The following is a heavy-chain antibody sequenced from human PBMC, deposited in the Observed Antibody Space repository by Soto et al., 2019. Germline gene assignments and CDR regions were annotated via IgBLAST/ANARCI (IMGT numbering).Heavy chain of an antibody. J-gene: IGHJ6*02. V-gene: IGHV1-18*01. CDR3: ARVKKDIVVEVAGTRFYYGMDV. CDR1: GYTFTNYG. D-gene: IGHD2-15*01. CDR2: ISVYNGNT. Sequence: ASVKVSCKASGYTFTNYGLSWVRQAPGQGLEWMGWISVYNGNTNYAQKVQGRVTMTTDTSTSTAYMELRSLRSDDTAVYYCARVKKDIVVEVAGTRFYYGMDVWGQGTTVTVSS.